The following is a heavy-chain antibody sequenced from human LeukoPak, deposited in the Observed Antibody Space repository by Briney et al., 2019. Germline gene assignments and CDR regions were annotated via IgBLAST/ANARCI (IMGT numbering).Heavy chain of an antibody. CDR1: GFTFSDYA. CDR3: ARSVPDYTRFDY. V-gene: IGHV3-23*05. J-gene: IGHJ4*02. CDR2: FKTKYNQV. D-gene: IGHD4-11*01. Sequence: GGSLRLSCVASGFTFSDYAMNWVRQAPGKGLEWVSTFKTKYNQVHYAESVRGRFTISTDNSKKTVYLQMNSLRAEDTALYYCARSVPDYTRFDYWGQGALVTVSS.